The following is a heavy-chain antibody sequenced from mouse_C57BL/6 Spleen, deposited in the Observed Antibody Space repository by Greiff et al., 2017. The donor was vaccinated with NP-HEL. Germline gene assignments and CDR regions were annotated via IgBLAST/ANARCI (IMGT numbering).Heavy chain of an antibody. CDR3: ARYPFDYYGSSTEYFDY. J-gene: IGHJ2*01. CDR1: GYTFTDYN. CDR2: INPNNGGT. V-gene: IGHV1-18*01. Sequence: EVQLQQSGPELVKPGASVKIPCKASGYTFTDYNMDWVKQSHGKSLEWIGDINPNNGGTIYNQKFKGKATLTVDTSSSTAYLALRSLTSEDTAVYYCARYPFDYYGSSTEYFDYRGKGTTLTVAS. D-gene: IGHD1-1*01.